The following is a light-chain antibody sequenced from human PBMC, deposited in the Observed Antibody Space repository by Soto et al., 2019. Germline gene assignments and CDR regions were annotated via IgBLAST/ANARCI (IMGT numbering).Light chain of an antibody. CDR1: KSIKNY. Sequence: EIVLTQSPGTLSLSPGERATLSCKASKSIKNYLAWYQKKPGQAPRLLTYDASNRATGIPARFSGSGSGTDFTLTISSLKPEDFAVYYCQQRSNRPPWTFGQGTKVEIK. CDR2: DAS. CDR3: QQRSNRPPWT. V-gene: IGKV3-11*01. J-gene: IGKJ1*01.